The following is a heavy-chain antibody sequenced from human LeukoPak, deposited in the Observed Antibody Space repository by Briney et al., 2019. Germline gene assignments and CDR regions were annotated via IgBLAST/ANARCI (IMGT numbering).Heavy chain of an antibody. CDR3: AKSGYDDYVWGSYRSSPAFDY. D-gene: IGHD3-16*02. CDR2: IGASDGNR. Sequence: GGSLRLSCAASGFSFSGYAMSWVRQTPGKGLEWVSSIGASDGNRYYADSVKGRFTTSRDNSKNTLYLQMDSLRVEDTAVYYCAKSGYDDYVWGSYRSSPAFDYWGQGTLVTVSS. CDR1: GFSFSGYA. V-gene: IGHV3-23*01. J-gene: IGHJ4*02.